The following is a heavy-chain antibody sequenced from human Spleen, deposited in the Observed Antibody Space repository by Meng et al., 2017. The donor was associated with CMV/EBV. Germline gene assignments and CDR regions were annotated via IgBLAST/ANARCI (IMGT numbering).Heavy chain of an antibody. CDR2: ISSSGGST. Sequence: GGSLRLSCAASGFTFSTYAMYWVRQAPGKGLEWVSGISSSGGSTYYADSVKGRFTVSRDNSKNTLYLQMNSLRAEDTAIYYCARDSIIRGMLFDYWGLGTLVTVSS. V-gene: IGHV3-23*01. J-gene: IGHJ4*02. CDR3: ARDSIIRGMLFDY. CDR1: GFTFSTYA. D-gene: IGHD3-10*01.